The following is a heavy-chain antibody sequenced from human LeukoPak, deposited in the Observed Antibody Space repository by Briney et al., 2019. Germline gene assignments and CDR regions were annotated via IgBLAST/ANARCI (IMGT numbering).Heavy chain of an antibody. D-gene: IGHD3-16*01. CDR3: VTDRNRGGSY. V-gene: IGHV3-7*01. CDR2: INRDGSDI. Sequence: GGSLRLSCVVSGFTFSDFWISWVRQAPGKGLEWVANINRDGSDIYYVDSVKGRFTISRDNAKNSLYLHMNSLRAEDTAVYYCVTDRNRGGSYWGQGTLVTVS. CDR1: GFTFSDFW. J-gene: IGHJ4*02.